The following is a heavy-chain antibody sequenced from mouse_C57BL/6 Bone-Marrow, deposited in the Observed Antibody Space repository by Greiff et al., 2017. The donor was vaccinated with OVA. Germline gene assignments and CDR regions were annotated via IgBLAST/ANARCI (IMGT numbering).Heavy chain of an antibody. Sequence: QVQLQQSGSELRSPGSSVKLSCKDFDSEVFPIAYMSWVRQKPGHGFEWIGGILPSIGRTIYGEKFEDKATLDADTLSNTAYLELNSLTSEDSAIYYCARGAAQATYWFAYWGQGTLVTVSA. CDR1: DSEVFPIAY. V-gene: IGHV15-2*01. CDR3: ARGAAQATYWFAY. J-gene: IGHJ3*01. CDR2: ILPSIGRT. D-gene: IGHD3-2*02.